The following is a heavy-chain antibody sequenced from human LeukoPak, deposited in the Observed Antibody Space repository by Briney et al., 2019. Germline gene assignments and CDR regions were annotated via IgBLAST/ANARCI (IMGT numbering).Heavy chain of an antibody. D-gene: IGHD2-21*01. CDR1: GGSIGDCF. Sequence: SETLSLICTVSGGSIGDCFWGWIRLPAGKGLEWIGRIYSSGRTLDNPSLKSRVTMSVDTSKNHFSMRLTSVTAADTAVYYCARGPYCGDDCYFDSWGRGTLFTVSS. V-gene: IGHV4-4*07. CDR2: IYSSGRT. CDR3: ARGPYCGDDCYFDS. J-gene: IGHJ4*02.